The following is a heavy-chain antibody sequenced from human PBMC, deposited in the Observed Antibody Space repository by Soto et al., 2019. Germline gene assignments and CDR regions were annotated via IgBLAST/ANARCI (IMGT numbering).Heavy chain of an antibody. D-gene: IGHD3-9*01. J-gene: IGHJ4*02. CDR2: ISGDGVTT. CDR3: AREYYWLLTGYYPDY. Sequence: EVQLVESGGDLVQRGGSLRLSCAASGFPFSSYWMHCVRHTPGNGLDWVARISGDGVTTYYADDVTARFTVSRDNAKNSLSLQISGLRAEDTAAYYCAREYYWLLTGYYPDYWGQGTLVSVSS. V-gene: IGHV3-74*01. CDR1: GFPFSSYW.